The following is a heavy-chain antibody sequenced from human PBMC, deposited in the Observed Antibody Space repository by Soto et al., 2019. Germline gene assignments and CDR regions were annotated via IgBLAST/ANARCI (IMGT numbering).Heavy chain of an antibody. CDR3: AKDKAATNYYCIYV. V-gene: IGHV3-9*01. Sequence: PGGSLRLSCAASGFTFDDYAMHWVRQAPGKGLEWVSGISWNSGSIGYADTVMGRFNISRDNAKNSLYLQMNRLRAEDTALYYCAKDKAATNYYCIYVWGQETTVTVAS. CDR2: ISWNSGSI. D-gene: IGHD1-26*01. CDR1: GFTFDDYA. J-gene: IGHJ6*02.